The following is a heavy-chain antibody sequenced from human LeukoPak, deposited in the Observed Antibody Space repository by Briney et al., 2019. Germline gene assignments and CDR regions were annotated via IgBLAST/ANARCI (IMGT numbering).Heavy chain of an antibody. J-gene: IGHJ4*02. CDR3: ARATSSSGWYRDKYYFDY. D-gene: IGHD6-19*01. CDR2: IYYSGST. CDR1: GGSISSYY. Sequence: SETLSLTCTVSGGSISSYYWSWIRQPPGKGLEWIGYIYYSGSTNYNPSLKSRVTISVDTSKNQFSLKLSSVTAADTAVYYCARATSSSGWYRDKYYFDYWGQGTLVTVSS. V-gene: IGHV4-59*01.